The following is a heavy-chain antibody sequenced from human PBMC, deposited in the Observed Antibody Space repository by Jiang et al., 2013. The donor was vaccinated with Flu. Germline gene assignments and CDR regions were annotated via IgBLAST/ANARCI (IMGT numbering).Heavy chain of an antibody. V-gene: IGHV1-2*04. Sequence: LVESGAEVKKPGASLKVSCKASGYTFTAYYMHWVRQAPGQGLEWMGWINPNTGGTNYAQKFQGWVTMTRDTSISTAYMEVRRLRSDDTAVYYCARDRLPGIPMIGAYYYYGMDVWGQGTTVTVSS. D-gene: IGHD4/OR15-4a*01. CDR2: INPNTGGT. J-gene: IGHJ6*02. CDR1: GYTFTAYY. CDR3: ARDRLPGIPMIGAYYYYGMDV.